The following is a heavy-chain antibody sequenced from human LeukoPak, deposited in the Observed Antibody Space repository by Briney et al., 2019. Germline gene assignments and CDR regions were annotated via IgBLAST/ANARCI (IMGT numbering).Heavy chain of an antibody. CDR1: GFTFSSYA. J-gene: IGHJ4*02. D-gene: IGHD3-16*01. Sequence: GGSLRLSCAASGFTFSSYAMSWVRQAPGKGLEWVSAISGSGGSTYYADSVKGRFTISRDNSKNTLYLQMNSLRSDDTAVYYCARVGPYRAGYFDYWGQGTLVTVSS. CDR2: ISGSGGST. CDR3: ARVGPYRAGYFDY. V-gene: IGHV3-23*01.